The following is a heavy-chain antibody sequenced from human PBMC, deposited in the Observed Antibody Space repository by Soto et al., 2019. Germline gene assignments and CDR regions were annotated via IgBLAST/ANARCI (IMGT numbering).Heavy chain of an antibody. CDR3: ARGSEYYYDSSGPLDY. CDR1: GGCISSGGYY. D-gene: IGHD3-22*01. V-gene: IGHV4-31*03. J-gene: IGHJ4*02. CDR2: IYYSGST. Sequence: SETLSLTCTVSGGCISSGGYYWSWIRQHPGKGLEWIGYIYYSGSTYYNPSLKSRVTISVDTSKNQFSLKLSSVTAADTAVYYCARGSEYYYDSSGPLDYWGQGTLVTVSS.